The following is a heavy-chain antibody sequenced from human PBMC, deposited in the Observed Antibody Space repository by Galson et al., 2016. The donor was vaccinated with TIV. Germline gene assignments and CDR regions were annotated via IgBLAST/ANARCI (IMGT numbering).Heavy chain of an antibody. CDR3: ARGGSCGGDCYYFDF. CDR2: ITPIFGTP. CDR1: GGIFNTYP. V-gene: IGHV1-69*13. D-gene: IGHD2-21*02. Sequence: SVKVSCKASGGIFNTYPISWVRQAPGQGLEWMGKITPIFGTPNYAQMFQGRVSITADESTSTAYMELSSLGLEDTAVYYCARGGSCGGDCYYFDFWGQGTLVTVSS. J-gene: IGHJ4*02.